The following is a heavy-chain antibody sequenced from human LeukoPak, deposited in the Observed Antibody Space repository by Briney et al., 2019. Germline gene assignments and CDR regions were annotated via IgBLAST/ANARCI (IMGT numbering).Heavy chain of an antibody. CDR2: IHYTGST. J-gene: IGHJ5*02. CDR1: GGSISSYY. CDR3: ARGGYYGSGNDFRFDP. D-gene: IGHD3-10*01. Sequence: SETLSLTCTVSGGSISSYYWSWIRQSPGKELECIGYIHYTGSTNYNPSLKSRVTISVETSKNQFSLKLKSVTAADTAVYYCARGGYYGSGNDFRFDPWGQGTLVTVSS. V-gene: IGHV4-59*01.